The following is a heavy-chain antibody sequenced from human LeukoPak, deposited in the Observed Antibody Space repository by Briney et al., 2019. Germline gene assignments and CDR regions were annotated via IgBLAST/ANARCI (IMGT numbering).Heavy chain of an antibody. V-gene: IGHV4-59*12. CDR2: IYYSGRT. CDR3: ARDGSSPTY. J-gene: IGHJ4*02. D-gene: IGHD6-13*01. Sequence: SETLSLTRSVSGGSISSYYWSWIRQPPGRGLEWIGYIYYSGRTSYNPSLKSRVTISVDTSKNQFSLRLSSVTAADTAVYYCARDGSSPTYWGQGTLVTVSS. CDR1: GGSISSYY.